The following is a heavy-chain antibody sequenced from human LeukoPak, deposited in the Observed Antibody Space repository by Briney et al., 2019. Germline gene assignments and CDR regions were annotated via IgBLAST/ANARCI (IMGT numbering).Heavy chain of an antibody. J-gene: IGHJ4*02. CDR3: ARRLYDSNDYFDY. V-gene: IGHV4-59*01. D-gene: IGHD3-22*01. Sequence: PSETLSLTCTVSGGSISSYYWSWIRQPPGKGLEWIGYIYYSGSTNYNPSLKSRVTISVDTSKNQFSLKLSSVTAADTAVYYCARRLYDSNDYFDYWGQGTLVTVSS. CDR2: IYYSGST. CDR1: GGSISSYY.